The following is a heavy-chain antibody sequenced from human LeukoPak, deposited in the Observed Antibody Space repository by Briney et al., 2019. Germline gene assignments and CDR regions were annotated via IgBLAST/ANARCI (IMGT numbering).Heavy chain of an antibody. CDR2: IYHSGST. D-gene: IGHD4-17*01. CDR1: GGSISSSNW. J-gene: IGHJ4*02. V-gene: IGHV4-4*02. CDR3: ARIYGDYVGYIDY. Sequence: SETLSLTCAVSGGSISSSNWWSWVRPPPGKGLEWIGEIYHSGSTNYNPSLKSRVTISVDKSKNQFSLKLSSVTAADTAVYYCARIYGDYVGYIDYWGQGTLVTVSS.